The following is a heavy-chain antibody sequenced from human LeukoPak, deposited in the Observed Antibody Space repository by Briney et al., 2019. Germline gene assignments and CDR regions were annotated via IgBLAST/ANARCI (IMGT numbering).Heavy chain of an antibody. Sequence: SETLSLTCAVYGGSFSGYYWSWIRQPPGNGLEWIGEINHSGSTNYNPSLKSRVTISVDTSKNQFSLKLSSVTAADTAVYYCARQVPFWSGYYVDYWGQGTLVTVSS. D-gene: IGHD3-3*01. J-gene: IGHJ4*02. V-gene: IGHV4-34*01. CDR3: ARQVPFWSGYYVDY. CDR2: INHSGST. CDR1: GGSFSGYY.